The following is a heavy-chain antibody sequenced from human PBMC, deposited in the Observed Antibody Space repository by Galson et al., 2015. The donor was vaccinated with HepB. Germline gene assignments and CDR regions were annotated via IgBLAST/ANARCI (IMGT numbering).Heavy chain of an antibody. V-gene: IGHV1-8*01. CDR2: MNPNSGNT. D-gene: IGHD3-22*01. J-gene: IGHJ4*02. Sequence: SVKVSCKASGYTFTSYDINWVRQATGQGLEWMGWMNPNSGNTGYAQKFQGRVTMTRNTSISTAYMELSSLRSEDTAVYYCARSVYYYDSSGYSYPRDDWGQGTLVTVSS. CDR1: GYTFTSYD. CDR3: ARSVYYYDSSGYSYPRDD.